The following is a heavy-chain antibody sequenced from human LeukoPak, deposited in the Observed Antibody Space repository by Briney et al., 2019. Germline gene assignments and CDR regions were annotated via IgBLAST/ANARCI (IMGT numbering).Heavy chain of an antibody. J-gene: IGHJ3*02. V-gene: IGHV3-49*04. CDR1: GFTFSSYA. Sequence: PGGSLRLSCAASGFTFSSYAMSWVRQAPGKGLEWVGFIRSKAYGGTTEYAASVKGRFTISRDDSKSIAYLQMNSLKTEDTAVYYCTRVHRLGLDAFDIWGQGTMVTVSS. CDR2: IRSKAYGGTT. CDR3: TRVHRLGLDAFDI. D-gene: IGHD3-16*02.